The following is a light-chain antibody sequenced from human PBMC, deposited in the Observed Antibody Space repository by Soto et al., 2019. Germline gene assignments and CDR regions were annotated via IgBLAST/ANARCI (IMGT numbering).Light chain of an antibody. CDR1: QSVSSN. J-gene: IGKJ1*01. V-gene: IGKV3-15*01. CDR3: QQYNNWPPWT. Sequence: EIVMTQSPATLSVSPGERATLSCRASQSVSSNLAWYRQKPGQAPRLLIYGASTRATGIPARFSGSGSGTEFTLTISSLQSEDFAVYYCQQYNNWPPWTVGQGTKVESK. CDR2: GAS.